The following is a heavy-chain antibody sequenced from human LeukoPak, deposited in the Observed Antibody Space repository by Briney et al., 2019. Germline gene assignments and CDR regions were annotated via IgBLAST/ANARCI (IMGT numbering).Heavy chain of an antibody. V-gene: IGHV4-34*01. CDR3: ARDGGNSPLDY. CDR2: INHSGST. CDR1: GGSFSGYY. D-gene: IGHD4-23*01. Sequence: SETLSLTCAVYGGSFSGYYWSWIRQPSGKGLEWIGEINHSGSTNYNPSLKSRVTISVDTSKNQFSLKLSSVTAADTAVYYCARDGGNSPLDYWGQGTLVTVSS. J-gene: IGHJ4*02.